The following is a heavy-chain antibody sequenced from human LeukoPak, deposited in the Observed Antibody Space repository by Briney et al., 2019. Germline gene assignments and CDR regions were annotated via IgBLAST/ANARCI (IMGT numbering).Heavy chain of an antibody. J-gene: IGHJ3*02. CDR3: ARDFPGEMASGAFDI. Sequence: GSVKVSCKASGYTFTSYYMHWVRQAPGQGLEWMGIINPSGGSTSYAQKFQGRVTMTRDTSTSTVYMELSSLRSEDTAVYYCARDFPGEMASGAFDIWGQGTMVTVSS. V-gene: IGHV1-46*01. CDR2: INPSGGST. D-gene: IGHD5-24*01. CDR1: GYTFTSYY.